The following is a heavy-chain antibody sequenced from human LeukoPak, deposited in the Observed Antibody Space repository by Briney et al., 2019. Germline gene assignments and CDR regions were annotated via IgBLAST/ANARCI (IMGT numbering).Heavy chain of an antibody. J-gene: IGHJ5*02. CDR3: ARGQLIPDHRVWFDP. CDR2: IKQDGSDK. Sequence: GGSLRLSCTASGSTCSTYWMSWVRQAPGKGLEWVANIKQDGSDKYYVDSVKGRFTVSRDNAKNSLFLQMNSQRAEDTAVYYCARGQLIPDHRVWFDPWGQGTLVTVSS. D-gene: IGHD1-14*01. CDR1: GSTCSTYW. V-gene: IGHV3-7*03.